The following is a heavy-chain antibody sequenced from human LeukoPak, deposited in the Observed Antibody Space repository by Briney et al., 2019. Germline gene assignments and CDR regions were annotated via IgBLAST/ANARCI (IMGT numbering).Heavy chain of an antibody. CDR1: GYTLTELS. Sequence: ASVTVSCKVSGYTLTELSMHWVRQAPGKGLEWMGGFDPEDGETIYAQKFQGRVTMTEDTSTDTAYMELSSLRSEDTAVYYCASIPGIARGAEPNAFDIWGQGTMVTVSS. CDR2: FDPEDGET. CDR3: ASIPGIARGAEPNAFDI. D-gene: IGHD6-13*01. J-gene: IGHJ3*02. V-gene: IGHV1-24*01.